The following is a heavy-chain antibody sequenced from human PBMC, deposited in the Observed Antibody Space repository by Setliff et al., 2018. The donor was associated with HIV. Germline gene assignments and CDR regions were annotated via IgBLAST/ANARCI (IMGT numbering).Heavy chain of an antibody. J-gene: IGHJ3*02. D-gene: IGHD6-13*01. Sequence: GGSLRLSCAASGFTFSSYWMHWVRQAPGKGLVWVSHINSDGSTTNYADSVKGRFTISRDNAKNTLYLEMNSLTAEDTAVYYCASQIAGGIWGQGTMVTVS. CDR1: GFTFSSYW. CDR3: ASQIAGGI. CDR2: INSDGSTT. V-gene: IGHV3-74*01.